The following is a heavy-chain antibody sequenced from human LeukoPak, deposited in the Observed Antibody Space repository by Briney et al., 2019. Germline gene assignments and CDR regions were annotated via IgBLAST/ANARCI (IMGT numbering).Heavy chain of an antibody. CDR1: GFTFSSYS. CDR3: AMESAANYYGSGSYSPAIGY. CDR2: ISSSSSTI. V-gene: IGHV3-48*04. J-gene: IGHJ4*02. D-gene: IGHD3-10*01. Sequence: GGSLRLSCAASGFTFSSYSMNWVRQAPGKGLEWVSYISSSSSTIYYADSVKGRFTISRDNAKNSLYLQMNSLRAEDTAVYYCAMESAANYYGSGSYSPAIGYWGQGTLVTVSS.